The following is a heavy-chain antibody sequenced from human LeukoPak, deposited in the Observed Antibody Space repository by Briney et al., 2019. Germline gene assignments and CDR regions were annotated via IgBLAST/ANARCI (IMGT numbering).Heavy chain of an antibody. D-gene: IGHD1-14*01. CDR2: ISSSGSTI. Sequence: PGGSLRLSCAASGFTFSSYEMNSVRQAPGKGLEWVSYISSSGSTIYYADSVKGRFTISRDNSENTLYLQMNSLRAEDTAVYYCAKATGYLLWGQGTLVIVSS. CDR3: AKATGYLL. CDR1: GFTFSSYE. V-gene: IGHV3-48*03. J-gene: IGHJ4*02.